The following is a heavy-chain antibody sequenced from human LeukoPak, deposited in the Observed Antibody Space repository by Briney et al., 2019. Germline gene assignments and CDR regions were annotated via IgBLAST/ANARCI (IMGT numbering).Heavy chain of an antibody. J-gene: IGHJ4*02. Sequence: GGSLRLSCAASGFTFSDYYMSWVRQAPGKGLEWVSYISSSGTDTHYADSVTGRFTISRDNSKNTLYLQMNSLRAEDTAVYYCARDYYDSSGPTFDYWGQGTLVTVSS. CDR2: ISSSGTDT. CDR3: ARDYYDSSGPTFDY. CDR1: GFTFSDYY. V-gene: IGHV3-11*06. D-gene: IGHD3-22*01.